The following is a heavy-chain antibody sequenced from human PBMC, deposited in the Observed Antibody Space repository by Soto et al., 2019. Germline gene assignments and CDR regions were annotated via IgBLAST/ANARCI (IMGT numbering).Heavy chain of an antibody. CDR1: GGSIISSSYY. D-gene: IGHD2-15*01. J-gene: IGHJ4*02. CDR3: ARGYCSGGSCYRY. CDR2: IYYSGST. V-gene: IGHV4-39*01. Sequence: SETLSLTCTVSGGSIISSSYYCCGMRQPPGKGLEWIGSIYYSGSTYYNPSLKSRVTISVDTSKNQFSLKLSSVTAADTAVYYCARGYCSGGSCYRYWGQGSQVTVSS.